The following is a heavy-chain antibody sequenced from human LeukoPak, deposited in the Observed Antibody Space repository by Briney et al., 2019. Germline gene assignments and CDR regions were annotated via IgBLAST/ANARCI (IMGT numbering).Heavy chain of an antibody. J-gene: IGHJ5*02. Sequence: GGSLRLSCAASGFTFSDYYMSWIRQAPGKGLEWVAFIRYDGSNKYYADSVKGRFTISRDNAKNSLYLQMNSLRAEDTAVYYCARDRGIVGGRGWFDPWGQGTLVTVSS. V-gene: IGHV3-11*04. D-gene: IGHD1-26*01. CDR2: IRYDGSNK. CDR1: GFTFSDYY. CDR3: ARDRGIVGGRGWFDP.